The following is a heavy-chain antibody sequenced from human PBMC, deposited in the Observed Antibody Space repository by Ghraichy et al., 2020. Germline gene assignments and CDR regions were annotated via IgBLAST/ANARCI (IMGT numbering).Heavy chain of an antibody. Sequence: GSLSLTCAVYGGSFSGYYWSWIRQPPGKGLEWIGEINHSGSTNYNPSLKSRVTISVDTSKNQFSLKLSSVTAADTAVYYCASIQDTAMATGTIFDYWGQGTLVTVSS. V-gene: IGHV4-34*01. D-gene: IGHD5-18*01. J-gene: IGHJ4*02. CDR2: INHSGST. CDR1: GGSFSGYY. CDR3: ASIQDTAMATGTIFDY.